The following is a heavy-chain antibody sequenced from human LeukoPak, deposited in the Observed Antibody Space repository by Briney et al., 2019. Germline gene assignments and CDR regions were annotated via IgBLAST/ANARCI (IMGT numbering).Heavy chain of an antibody. D-gene: IGHD6-19*01. CDR3: ARRLAGPTYFDY. CDR1: GGSISSSSYY. V-gene: IGHV4-39*07. CDR2: INHSGST. J-gene: IGHJ4*02. Sequence: SETLSLTCTVSGGSISSSSYYWSWIRQPPGKGLEWIGEINHSGSTNYNPSLKSRVTISVDTSKNQFSLKLSSVTAADTAVYYCARRLAGPTYFDYWGQGTLVTVSS.